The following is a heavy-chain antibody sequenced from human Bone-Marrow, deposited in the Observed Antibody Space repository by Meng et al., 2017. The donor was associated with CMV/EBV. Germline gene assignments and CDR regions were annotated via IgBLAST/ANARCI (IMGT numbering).Heavy chain of an antibody. V-gene: IGHV4-61*01. Sequence: SETLSLTCTVSGGSVSSGSYYWSWIRQPPGKGLEWIGYIYYSGSTNYNPSLKSRVTISVDTSKNQFSLKLSSVTAADTAVYYCARTPPRIYDVFSGQYYFDYWGQGTLVTVSS. J-gene: IGHJ4*02. D-gene: IGHD3-9*01. CDR1: GGSVSSGSYY. CDR3: ARTPPRIYDVFSGQYYFDY. CDR2: IYYSGST.